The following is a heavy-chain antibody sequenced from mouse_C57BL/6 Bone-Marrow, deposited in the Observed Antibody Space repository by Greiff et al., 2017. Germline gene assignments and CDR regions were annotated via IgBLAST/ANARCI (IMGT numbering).Heavy chain of an antibody. CDR3: VTGTFAY. CDR2: IDPSDSYT. Sequence: QVQLQQPGAELVRPGTSVKLSCKASGYTFTSYWMHWVKQRPGQGLEWIGVIDPSDSYTNYNQKFKGKATLTVVTSSSTAYMQLSSLTSEDSAVYYCVTGTFAYWGQGTLVTVSA. V-gene: IGHV1-59*01. J-gene: IGHJ3*01. CDR1: GYTFTSYW. D-gene: IGHD4-1*01.